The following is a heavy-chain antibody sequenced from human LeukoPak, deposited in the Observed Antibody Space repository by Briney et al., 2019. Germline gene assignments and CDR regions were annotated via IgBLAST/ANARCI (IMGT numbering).Heavy chain of an antibody. Sequence: PGGSLRLSCAASGFTFSSYEMNWVRQAPGKGLEWVSYISSSGSTIYYADSVKGRFTISRDNAKNSLYLQMNSLRAEDTALYYCARDSVAARPGYYYYMDVWGKGTTVTVSS. CDR3: ARDSVAARPGYYYYMDV. CDR2: ISSSGSTI. J-gene: IGHJ6*03. V-gene: IGHV3-48*03. CDR1: GFTFSSYE. D-gene: IGHD6-6*01.